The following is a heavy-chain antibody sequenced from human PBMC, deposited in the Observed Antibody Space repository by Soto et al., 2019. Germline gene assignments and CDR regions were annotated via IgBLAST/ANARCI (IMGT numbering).Heavy chain of an antibody. J-gene: IGHJ4*02. CDR2: INVASGGT. CDR1: GYIFTSYG. D-gene: IGHD2-2*01. V-gene: IGHV1-3*01. CDR3: GRTYCDSTSCYSTDH. Sequence: ASVKVSCKASGYIFTSYGFHWVRQAPGQRLEWMGWINVASGGTDYSQKFQGRVTIATDTSATMAYMEMSSLTSEDTAIYYCGRTYCDSTSCYSTDHWGQGTLVTVSS.